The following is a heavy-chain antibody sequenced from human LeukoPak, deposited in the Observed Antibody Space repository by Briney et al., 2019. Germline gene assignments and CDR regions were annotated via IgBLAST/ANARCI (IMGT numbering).Heavy chain of an antibody. J-gene: IGHJ4*02. Sequence: NTSETLSLTCTVSGGSISSSSYYWGWIRQPPGKGLEWIGSIYYSGSTYYNPSLKSRVTISVDTSKNQFSLHLNSVTVADSAIYYCARGLWLANFDLWGRGTLVTVSS. V-gene: IGHV4-39*01. CDR2: IYYSGST. CDR3: ARGLWLANFDL. D-gene: IGHD6-19*01. CDR1: GGSISSSSYY.